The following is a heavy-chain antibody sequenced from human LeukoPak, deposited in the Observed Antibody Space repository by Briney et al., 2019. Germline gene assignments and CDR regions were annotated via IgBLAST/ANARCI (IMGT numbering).Heavy chain of an antibody. D-gene: IGHD6-19*01. CDR1: GFTFSCYA. V-gene: IGHV3-23*01. J-gene: IGHJ4*02. Sequence: SGGSLRLSCAASGFTFSCYAMSRVRQAPGHELEWISGISASGSTTYYADSVRGRFTISGDKSENTLYLQMNSLRVDDTAVYYCAKSAVAPLFYFDCWGQGTLVTVSS. CDR2: ISASGSTT. CDR3: AKSAVAPLFYFDC.